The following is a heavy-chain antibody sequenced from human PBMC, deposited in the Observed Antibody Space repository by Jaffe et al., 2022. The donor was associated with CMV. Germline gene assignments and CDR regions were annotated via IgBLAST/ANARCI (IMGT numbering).Heavy chain of an antibody. CDR3: AKGIWEFDY. J-gene: IGHJ4*02. D-gene: IGHD1-26*01. CDR1: GFSSGNFG. V-gene: IGHV3-23*01. CDR2: ISGSGVMT. Sequence: EGQLLESGGGLAQPGGSLRLSCSASGFSSGNFGMSWVRQAPGKGLEWVSAISGSGVMTYYADSVKGRFAISRDNSGNTVYLQMNSLRAEDTALYYCAKGIWEFDYWGQGILVTVSS.